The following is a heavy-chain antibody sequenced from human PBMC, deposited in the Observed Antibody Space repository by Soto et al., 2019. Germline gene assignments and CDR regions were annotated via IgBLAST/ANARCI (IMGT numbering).Heavy chain of an antibody. J-gene: IGHJ6*02. CDR1: GGSISSSNW. Sequence: QVQLQESGPGLVKPSGTLSLTCAVSGGSISSSNWWSWVRQPPGKGLEWIGEIYHGGSTNYNPSLKSRVTISVHKSKNQFSLKLSSVTAADTAVYYCARDYYGSGSYYNDYYYYGMDVWGQGTTVTVSS. CDR2: IYHGGST. CDR3: ARDYYGSGSYYNDYYYYGMDV. V-gene: IGHV4-4*02. D-gene: IGHD3-10*01.